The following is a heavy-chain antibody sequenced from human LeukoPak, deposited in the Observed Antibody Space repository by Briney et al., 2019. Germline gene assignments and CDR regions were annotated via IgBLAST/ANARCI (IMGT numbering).Heavy chain of an antibody. CDR3: ARELVVVPAAIPFDP. J-gene: IGHJ5*02. Sequence: SVKVSCKASGGTLSSYAISWVRQAPGQGLEWMGRIIPILGIANYAQKFQGRVTITADKSTSTAYMELSSLRSEDTAVYYCARELVVVPAAIPFDPWGQGTLVTVSS. CDR2: IIPILGIA. CDR1: GGTLSSYA. D-gene: IGHD2-2*01. V-gene: IGHV1-69*04.